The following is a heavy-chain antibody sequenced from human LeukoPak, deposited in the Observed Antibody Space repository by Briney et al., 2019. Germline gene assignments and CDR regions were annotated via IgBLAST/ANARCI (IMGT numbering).Heavy chain of an antibody. CDR1: GLTFRSYA. J-gene: IGHJ4*02. D-gene: IGHD6-6*01. V-gene: IGHV3-23*01. CDR3: AKEGGSSIAARRSFDY. CDR2: VSGRGTNT. Sequence: QPGASLRLSCAASGLTFRSYAMAWVRQAPGKGLEWVSAVSGRGTNTYCAASGKGRFTIYRDNYRNTLYLQMNSLRAEDTAIYYCAKEGGSSIAARRSFDYWGQGTLVTVSS.